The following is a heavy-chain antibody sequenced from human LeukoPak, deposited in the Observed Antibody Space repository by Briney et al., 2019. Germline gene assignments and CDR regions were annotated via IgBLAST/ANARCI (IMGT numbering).Heavy chain of an antibody. D-gene: IGHD4-23*01. CDR3: ARSGGNSMFDY. V-gene: IGHV1-69*13. Sequence: EASVKVSCKASGGTFSSYAISWVRQAPGQGLEWMGGIIPIFGTANYAQKFQGRVTITADESTSTAYMELSSLRSEDTAVYYCARSGGNSMFDYWGQGTLATVSS. CDR1: GGTFSSYA. CDR2: IIPIFGTA. J-gene: IGHJ4*02.